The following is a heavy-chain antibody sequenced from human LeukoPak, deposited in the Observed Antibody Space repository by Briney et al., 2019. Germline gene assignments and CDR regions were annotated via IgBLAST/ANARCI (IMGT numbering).Heavy chain of an antibody. V-gene: IGHV4-59*12. Sequence: SETLSLTCTVSGGSISSYYWSWIRQPPGKGLEWIGYIYYSGSTNYNPSLKSRVTISVDTSKNQFSLKLSSVTAVDTAVYYCARGIAAAGLGYWGQGTLVTVSS. CDR1: GGSISSYY. J-gene: IGHJ4*02. CDR2: IYYSGST. D-gene: IGHD6-13*01. CDR3: ARGIAAAGLGY.